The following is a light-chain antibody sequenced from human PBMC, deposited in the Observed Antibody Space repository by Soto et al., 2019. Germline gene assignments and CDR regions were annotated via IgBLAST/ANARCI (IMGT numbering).Light chain of an antibody. V-gene: IGKV1-39*01. Sequence: DIQMTQSPSSLSASVGDRVTITCRASQSISSYLNWHQQKPGKAPKLLIYAASSLQSGVPSRFSGSGSGTDFTLTISSLQPEDFATYDCQQSYSTLWTFGQGTKVDIK. CDR3: QQSYSTLWT. CDR2: AAS. CDR1: QSISSY. J-gene: IGKJ1*01.